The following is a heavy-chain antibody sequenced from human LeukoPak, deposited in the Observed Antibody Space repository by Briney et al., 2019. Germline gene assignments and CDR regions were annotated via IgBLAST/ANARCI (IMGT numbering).Heavy chain of an antibody. V-gene: IGHV1-2*02. CDR2: INPNDGDT. D-gene: IGHD2-2*01. Sequence: ASVKVSCKASGYTFTDYYMHWMRQAPGQGFEWMGWINPNDGDTNYAQKFQGRVTMTRDTSISTAHMEASRLRSDDTAVYYCARANFLYCSSSTCLFDYWGQGTLVTVSS. CDR1: GYTFTDYY. J-gene: IGHJ4*02. CDR3: ARANFLYCSSSTCLFDY.